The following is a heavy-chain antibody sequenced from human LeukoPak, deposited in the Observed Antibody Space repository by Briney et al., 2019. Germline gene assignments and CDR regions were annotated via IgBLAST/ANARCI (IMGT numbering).Heavy chain of an antibody. D-gene: IGHD3-22*01. CDR2: IYHSGST. CDR3: AREGTMIVVVDY. V-gene: IGHV4-38-2*02. CDR1: GYSISSGYY. Sequence: SETLSLTCTVSGYSISSGYYWGWIRQPPGKGLEWIGSIYHSGSTYYNPSLKSRVTISVDTSKNQFSLKLSSVTAADTAVYYCAREGTMIVVVDYWGQGTLVTVSS. J-gene: IGHJ4*02.